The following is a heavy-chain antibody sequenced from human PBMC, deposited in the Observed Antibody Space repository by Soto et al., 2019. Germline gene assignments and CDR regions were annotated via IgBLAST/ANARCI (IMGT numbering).Heavy chain of an antibody. D-gene: IGHD2-21*01. J-gene: IGHJ4*02. V-gene: IGHV3-30*14. CDR1: GFTFRSYA. CDR3: AKDVVEQGHFDN. Sequence: QVQLVESGGGVVQPGRSLRLSCAGSGFTFRSYAMHWVRQTAVKGLEWVAFISHDGGSEEYEDSVKGRFTISRDHSENTRFLQINSLRPDGTAVYYCAKDVVEQGHFDNWGQGALVTVSS. CDR2: ISHDGGSE.